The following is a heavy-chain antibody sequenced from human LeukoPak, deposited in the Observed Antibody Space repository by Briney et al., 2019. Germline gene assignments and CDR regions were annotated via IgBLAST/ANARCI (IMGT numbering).Heavy chain of an antibody. Sequence: SETLSLTCTVSGGSISSYYWSWIRQPPGKGLEWIGYIYYSGSTNYKPSLKSRVTISVDTSKNQFSLKLNSVTAADTAVYYCARGGYYGSGNDFRFDPWGQGTLITVSS. CDR2: IYYSGST. J-gene: IGHJ5*02. V-gene: IGHV4-59*01. D-gene: IGHD3-10*01. CDR3: ARGGYYGSGNDFRFDP. CDR1: GGSISSYY.